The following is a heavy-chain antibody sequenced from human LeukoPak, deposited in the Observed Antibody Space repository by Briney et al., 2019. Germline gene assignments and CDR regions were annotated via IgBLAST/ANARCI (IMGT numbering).Heavy chain of an antibody. CDR1: GFTFSSYA. CDR2: ISYDGSNK. Sequence: PGRSLRLSCAASGFTFSSYAMHWVRQAPGKGLEWVAVISYDGSNKYYADSVKGRFTISRDNSKNTLYLQMNSLRAEDTAVYYCARGPASRYYGSGSYSPPFDYWGQGTLVAVSS. V-gene: IGHV3-30-3*01. D-gene: IGHD3-10*01. CDR3: ARGPASRYYGSGSYSPPFDY. J-gene: IGHJ4*02.